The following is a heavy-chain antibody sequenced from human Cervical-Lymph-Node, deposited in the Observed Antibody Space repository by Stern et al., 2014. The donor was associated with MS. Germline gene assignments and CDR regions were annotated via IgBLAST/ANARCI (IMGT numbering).Heavy chain of an antibody. CDR1: GYTFTSYY. J-gene: IGHJ4*02. CDR2: INPSGGST. Sequence: QVQLVQSGAEVKKPGASVKVSCKASGYTFTSYYMHWVRQAPGQGLEWMGIINPSGGSTSYAQKFQGRVTMTRDTSTSTVYMELSSLRSEDTAVYYCARGAFYSNRHSAPWLRYWGQGTLVTVSS. D-gene: IGHD4-11*01. CDR3: ARGAFYSNRHSAPWLRY. V-gene: IGHV1-46*01.